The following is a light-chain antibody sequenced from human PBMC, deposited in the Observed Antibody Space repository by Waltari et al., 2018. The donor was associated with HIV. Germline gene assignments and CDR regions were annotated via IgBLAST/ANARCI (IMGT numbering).Light chain of an antibody. J-gene: IGKJ2*01. CDR2: DAS. V-gene: IGKV3-11*01. CDR3: QQRSNLPKT. Sequence: EIVLTQSPPTLSSSPGERATISCRAIQSVSSYLAWYKQKPGQPLRLVIYDASNRATGIPARFSGSGSGADFTLTISSLEPEDFAVYYCQQRSNLPKTFGQGTKLKIK. CDR1: QSVSSY.